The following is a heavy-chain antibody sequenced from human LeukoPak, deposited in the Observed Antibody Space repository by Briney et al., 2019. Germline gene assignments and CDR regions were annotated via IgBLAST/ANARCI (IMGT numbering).Heavy chain of an antibody. D-gene: IGHD6-13*01. CDR1: GFTFSSYG. J-gene: IGHJ3*02. CDR2: IWYDGSNK. V-gene: IGHV3-33*08. CDR3: ARVDWAAAEGAFDI. Sequence: GGSLRLSCAASGFTFSSYGMHWVRQAPGKGLEWVAVIWYDGSNKYYADSVKGRFTISRDNSKNTLYLQMNSLRAEDTAVYYCARVDWAAAEGAFDIWGQGTTVTVSS.